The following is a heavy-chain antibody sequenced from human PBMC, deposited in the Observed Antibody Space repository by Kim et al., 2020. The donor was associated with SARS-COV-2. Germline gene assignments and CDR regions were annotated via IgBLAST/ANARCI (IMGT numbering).Heavy chain of an antibody. CDR3: AREHTATERGYYYYGMDV. D-gene: IGHD5-18*01. CDR1: GFTFSSYA. Sequence: GGSLRLSCAASGFTFSSYAMHWVRQAPGKGLEWVAVISYDGSNKYYADSVKGRFTISRDNSKNTLYLQMNSLRAEDTAVYYCAREHTATERGYYYYGMDVWGQGTTVTVSS. V-gene: IGHV3-30*04. CDR2: ISYDGSNK. J-gene: IGHJ6*02.